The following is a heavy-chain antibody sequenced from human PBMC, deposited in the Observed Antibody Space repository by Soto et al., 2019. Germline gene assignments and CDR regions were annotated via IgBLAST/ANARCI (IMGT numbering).Heavy chain of an antibody. V-gene: IGHV3-49*03. D-gene: IGHD2-15*01. CDR1: GFTFGDYA. J-gene: IGHJ3*02. Sequence: PGGSLRLSCATSGFTFGDYAMSWFRQAPGKGLEWVGFIRSKVHGGTTEYDTSVKGRFTISRDDSKSIAYLQMNSLKTEDTAVYYCTRVLYWSDNTCYSGSEIWGPGTRVTVSS. CDR2: IRSKVHGGTT. CDR3: TRVLYWSDNTCYSGSEI.